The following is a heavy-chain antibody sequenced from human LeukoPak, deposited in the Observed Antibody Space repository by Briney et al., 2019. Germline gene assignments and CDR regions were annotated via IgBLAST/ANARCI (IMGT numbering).Heavy chain of an antibody. CDR1: GGSINSFY. CDR2: IYYSVST. V-gene: IGHV4-59*01. Sequence: PSETLSLTCTVSGGSINSFYWNWIRQPPGKGLEWIGCIYYSVSTNYNPSLKSRVTISLGTSKNQFSLELSSVTAADTAVYYCARERRIGGYSYGFDYWGQGALVTVSS. J-gene: IGHJ4*02. CDR3: ARERRIGGYSYGFDY. D-gene: IGHD5-18*01.